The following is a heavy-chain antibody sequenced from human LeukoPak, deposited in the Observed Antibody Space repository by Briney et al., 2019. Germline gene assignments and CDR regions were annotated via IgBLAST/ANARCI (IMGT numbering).Heavy chain of an antibody. CDR3: TRIHLDYYYYYMDV. J-gene: IGHJ6*03. CDR2: IRSKAYGGTT. Sequence: GGSLRLSCTASGFTFGDYAMSWFRQAPGKGLEWVGFIRSKAYGGTTEYAASVKGRFTISRDDSKSIAYLQMNSLITEDTAVYYCTRIHLDYYYYYMDVWGKGTTVTVSS. V-gene: IGHV3-49*03. CDR1: GFTFGDYA.